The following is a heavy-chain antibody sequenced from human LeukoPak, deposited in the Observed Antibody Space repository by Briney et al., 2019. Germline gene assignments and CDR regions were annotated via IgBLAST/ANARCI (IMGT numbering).Heavy chain of an antibody. CDR2: ISGSGGST. CDR1: GFTFSSYG. D-gene: IGHD3-10*01. V-gene: IGHV3-23*01. J-gene: IGHJ4*02. Sequence: GGSLRLSCAASGFTFSSYGMSWVRQAPGKGLEWVSAISGSGGSTYYADSVKGRFTISRDNSENTLYLQMNSLRAEDTAVYYCAKDQPYYGYALDYWVQGTLVTVSS. CDR3: AKDQPYYGYALDY.